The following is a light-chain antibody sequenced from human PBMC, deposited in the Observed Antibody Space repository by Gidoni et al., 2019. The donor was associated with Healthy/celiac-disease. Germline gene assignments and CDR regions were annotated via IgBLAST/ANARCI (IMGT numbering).Light chain of an antibody. Sequence: IVLTQSPATLSVSPGERATLSCRASQSVSSNLAWYQQKPGQAPRLLIFGASTRATGVPARFSGSGSGTEFTLTISSLQSEDFALYYCQRYKNWPFAFGQGTKLEIE. CDR1: QSVSSN. J-gene: IGKJ2*01. CDR2: GAS. V-gene: IGKV3-15*01. CDR3: QRYKNWPFA.